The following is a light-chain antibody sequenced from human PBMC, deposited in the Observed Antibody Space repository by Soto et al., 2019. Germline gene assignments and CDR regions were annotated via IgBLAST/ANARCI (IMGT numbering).Light chain of an antibody. CDR2: AAF. V-gene: IGKV1-39*01. J-gene: IGKJ4*01. Sequence: DIQMTQSPSSLSASVGDRVTITCRASQSITTYLNWYQQRPGTAPKVLIFAAFTLQSGVPSRFSGSGSGTDFSLTISSLQTEDLAAYYCPESYRPPLTFGRGTKVDIK. CDR1: QSITTY. CDR3: PESYRPPLT.